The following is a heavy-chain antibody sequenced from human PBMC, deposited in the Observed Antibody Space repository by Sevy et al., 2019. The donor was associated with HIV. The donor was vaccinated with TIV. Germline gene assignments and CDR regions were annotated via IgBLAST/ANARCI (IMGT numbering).Heavy chain of an antibody. V-gene: IGHV3-23*01. CDR3: AKTYYYDSSGYYY. J-gene: IGHJ4*02. D-gene: IGHD3-22*01. CDR1: GFTFSSYA. Sequence: GGSLRLSCVASGFTFSSYAMSWVRQAPGKGLEWVSGISDSGGSTYYADSVRGRFTISRDNSKNTLYLQMNSLRADDTAVYYCAKTYYYDSSGYYYWGQGTLVTVSS. CDR2: ISDSGGST.